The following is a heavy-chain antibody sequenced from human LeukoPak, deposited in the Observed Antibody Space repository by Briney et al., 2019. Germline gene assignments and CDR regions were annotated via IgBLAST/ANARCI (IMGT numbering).Heavy chain of an antibody. CDR2: ISGSGDST. CDR3: AKNQRIVGTTRALDI. V-gene: IGHV3-23*01. CDR1: GFTFSSYG. D-gene: IGHD1-26*01. J-gene: IGHJ3*02. Sequence: GGSLRLSCAASGFTFSSYGMHWVRQAPGKGLEWVSGISGSGDSTYYTDSVKGRFTISRDNSKNTLYLQMNSLGAEDTATYYCAKNQRIVGTTRALDIWGQGTMVTVSS.